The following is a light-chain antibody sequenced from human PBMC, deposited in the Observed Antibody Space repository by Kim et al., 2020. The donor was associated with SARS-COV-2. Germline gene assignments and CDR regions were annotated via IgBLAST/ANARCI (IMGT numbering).Light chain of an antibody. Sequence: SSELTQDPAVSVALGQTVRITCQGDSLRSYYASWYQQKPGQAPVLVIYGKNNRPSGIPDRFSGSNSGNTASLIITGAQAEDEADYYCNSRDSSGNHLVFGGGTQLTVL. J-gene: IGLJ2*01. V-gene: IGLV3-19*01. CDR3: NSRDSSGNHLV. CDR2: GKN. CDR1: SLRSYY.